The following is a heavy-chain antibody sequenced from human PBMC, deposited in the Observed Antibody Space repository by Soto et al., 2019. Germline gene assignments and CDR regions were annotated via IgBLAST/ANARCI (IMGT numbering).Heavy chain of an antibody. D-gene: IGHD6-6*01. CDR3: ARGKAARPLWFDP. CDR2: IYHSGST. Sequence: SETLSLTCAVSGGSISSGGYSWSWIRQPPGKGLEWIGYIYHSGSTYYNPSLKSRVTISVDTSKNQFSLKLSSVTAADTAVYYCARGKAARPLWFDPWGQGTLVTVSS. V-gene: IGHV4-30-2*05. CDR1: GGSISSGGYS. J-gene: IGHJ5*02.